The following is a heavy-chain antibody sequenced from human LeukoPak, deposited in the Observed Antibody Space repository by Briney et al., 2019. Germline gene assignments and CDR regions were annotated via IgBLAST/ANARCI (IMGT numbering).Heavy chain of an antibody. CDR1: GGSISSYY. Sequence: SETLSLTCTVSGGSISSYYWSWIRQPPGKGLEWIGYIYTSGSTNYNPSLKSRVTISVDTSKNQFSLKLSSVTAADTAVYYWARHQRYSYGFDYWGQGTLVTVSS. J-gene: IGHJ4*02. V-gene: IGHV4-4*09. CDR2: IYTSGST. D-gene: IGHD5-18*01. CDR3: ARHQRYSYGFDY.